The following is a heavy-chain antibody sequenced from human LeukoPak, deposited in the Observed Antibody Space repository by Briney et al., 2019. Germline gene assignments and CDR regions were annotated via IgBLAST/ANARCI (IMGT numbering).Heavy chain of an antibody. CDR3: AAGDTVT. D-gene: IGHD4-17*01. J-gene: IGHJ4*02. Sequence: GGSLRLSCAASGFTFSKYDMHWVRQAPGKGLEWVAFIHSDGSKRYYADSVRGRFTISRDNSKTTLFLQMNSLRPGDAAVYYCAAGDTVTWGQGALVTVFS. V-gene: IGHV3-30*02. CDR2: IHSDGSKR. CDR1: GFTFSKYD.